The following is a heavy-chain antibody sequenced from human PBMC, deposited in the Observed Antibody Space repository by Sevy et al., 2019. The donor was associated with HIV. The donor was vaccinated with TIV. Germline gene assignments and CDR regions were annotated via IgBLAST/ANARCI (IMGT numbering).Heavy chain of an antibody. CDR1: GFTFSSYA. Sequence: GGSLRLSCAASGFTFSSYAMSWVRQAPGKGLEWVSAISGSGGSTYYADSVKGRFTISRDNSKNTLYLQMNSLRADDTAVYYCAKGYYGSESYYTFDYWGQGTMVTVSS. J-gene: IGHJ4*02. CDR3: AKGYYGSESYYTFDY. D-gene: IGHD3-10*01. CDR2: ISGSGGST. V-gene: IGHV3-23*01.